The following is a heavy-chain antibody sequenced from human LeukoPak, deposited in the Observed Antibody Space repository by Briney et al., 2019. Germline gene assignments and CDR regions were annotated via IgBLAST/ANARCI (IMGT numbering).Heavy chain of an antibody. D-gene: IGHD6-13*01. CDR3: ATTRIADYYMDV. Sequence: GGSLRLSCVASGFTFSSRDWMTWVRQAPGKGLEWVANIKQDGSEKNYVDSVKGRFTISRDNAKNSVDLQMNSLRVEDTAVYYCATTRIADYYMDVWGKGTTVTISS. CDR1: GFTFSSRDW. CDR2: IKQDGSEK. V-gene: IGHV3-7*01. J-gene: IGHJ6*03.